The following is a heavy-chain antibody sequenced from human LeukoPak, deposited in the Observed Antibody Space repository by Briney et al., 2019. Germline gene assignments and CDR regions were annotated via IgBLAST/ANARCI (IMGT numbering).Heavy chain of an antibody. J-gene: IGHJ6*02. CDR3: ARDRDGYDWSDLYGMDV. D-gene: IGHD5-12*01. Sequence: GRSLRLSCAASGFTFSSSGTQWGRQAPGKGLERVAVIWFAGSNNYSADSVKGRFTISRDNSKNPLYLQMNNLRAEDTAVYYCARDRDGYDWSDLYGMDVWGQGNTVTVSS. CDR1: GFTFSSSG. CDR2: IWFAGSNN. V-gene: IGHV3-33*01.